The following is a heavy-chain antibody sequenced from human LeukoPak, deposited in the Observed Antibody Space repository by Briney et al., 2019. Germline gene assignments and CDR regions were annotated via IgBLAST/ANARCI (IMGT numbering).Heavy chain of an antibody. V-gene: IGHV3-64*02. D-gene: IGHD2-8*01. J-gene: IGHJ4*02. Sequence: SGGSLRLSCVTSGFTFTSYALYWVRQAPGRGLEYVSAISSNAASTYYAESVKGRFTISRDTSMSTLYLQMGSLRPEDTAVYCCARRERNAFDYWGEGTMVTVS. CDR1: GFTFTSYA. CDR3: ARRERNAFDY. CDR2: ISSNAAST.